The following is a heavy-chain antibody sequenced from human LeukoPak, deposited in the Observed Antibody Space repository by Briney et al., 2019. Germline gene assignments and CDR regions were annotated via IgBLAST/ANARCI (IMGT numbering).Heavy chain of an antibody. V-gene: IGHV4-59*01. CDR3: ARVDRYYYGSGSSHYFDY. D-gene: IGHD3-10*01. CDR1: GGSISSYY. CDR2: IYYSGST. J-gene: IGHJ4*02. Sequence: SETLSLTCTVPGGSISSYYWSWIRQPPGKGLEWIGYIYYSGSTNYNPSLKGRVTISVDTSKNQFSLKLSSVTAADTAVYYCARVDRYYYGSGSSHYFDYWGQGTLVTVSS.